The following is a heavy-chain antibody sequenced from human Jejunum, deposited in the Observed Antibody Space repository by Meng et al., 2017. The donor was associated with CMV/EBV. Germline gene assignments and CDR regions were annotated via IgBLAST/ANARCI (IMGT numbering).Heavy chain of an antibody. V-gene: IGHV3-30-3*01. Sequence: HWVGQAPGKGLEWVAFISYDGVSKNYTDSVKGRFILSRDNSKNTLFLQMNSLRGEDTAVYYCARDPGAYDFWSGPSYYTYGMGVWGQGTTVTVSS. D-gene: IGHD3-3*01. CDR3: ARDPGAYDFWSGPSYYTYGMGV. CDR2: ISYDGVSK. J-gene: IGHJ6*02.